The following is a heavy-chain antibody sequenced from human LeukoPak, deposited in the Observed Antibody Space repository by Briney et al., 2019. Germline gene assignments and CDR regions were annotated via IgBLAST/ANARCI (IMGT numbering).Heavy chain of an antibody. CDR1: GGSISSGSYY. Sequence: SETLSLTCTVSGGSISSGSYYWSWIRQPAGKGLEWIGRIYTSGSTYYNPSLKSRVTISVDTSKNQFSLKLSSVTAADTAVYYCARSYYDFWSGYYRPNWFDPWGRGTLVTVSS. CDR2: IYTSGST. V-gene: IGHV4-61*02. J-gene: IGHJ5*02. CDR3: ARSYYDFWSGYYRPNWFDP. D-gene: IGHD3-3*01.